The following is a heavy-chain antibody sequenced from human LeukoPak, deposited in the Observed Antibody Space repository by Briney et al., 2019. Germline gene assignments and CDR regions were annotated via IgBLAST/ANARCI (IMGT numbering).Heavy chain of an antibody. Sequence: GASVKVSCKASGYILTNYGIHWVRQASGQRLEWMGRINAGNGNTKYSQKFQGRVTITRDTSASTAYMELSSLRSEDTAVYYCARAGYSGPVRDYYGMDVWGQGTTVTVSS. J-gene: IGHJ6*01. CDR3: ARAGYSGPVRDYYGMDV. V-gene: IGHV1-3*01. CDR1: GYILTNYG. D-gene: IGHD5-12*01. CDR2: INAGNGNT.